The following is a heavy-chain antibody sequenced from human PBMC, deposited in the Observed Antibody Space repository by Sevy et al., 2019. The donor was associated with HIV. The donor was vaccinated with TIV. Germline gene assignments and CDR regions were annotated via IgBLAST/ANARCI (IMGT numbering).Heavy chain of an antibody. CDR2: ISSSGSTI. V-gene: IGHV3-11*01. J-gene: IGHJ3*02. CDR1: GFTLSDYY. D-gene: IGHD3-10*01. Sequence: GGSLRLSCAASGFTLSDYYMSWIRQAPGKGLEWVSYISSSGSTIYYADSVKGRFTISRDNAKNSLYLQMNSLRAEDTAVYYCARDRRKTYYYSSGSFDDAFDIWGQGTMVTVSS. CDR3: ARDRRKTYYYSSGSFDDAFDI.